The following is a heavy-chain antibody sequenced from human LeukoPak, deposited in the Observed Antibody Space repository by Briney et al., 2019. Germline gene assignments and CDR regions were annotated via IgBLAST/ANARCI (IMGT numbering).Heavy chain of an antibody. CDR2: ISAYNGNT. D-gene: IGHD3-10*01. CDR3: ARGHSLLLWFGEFTSTGWFDP. J-gene: IGHJ5*02. CDR1: GYTFTSYG. V-gene: IGHV1-18*01. Sequence: GASVKVSCKASGYTFTSYGISWVRQAPGQGLEWMGWISAYNGNTNYAQKLQGRVTMTTDTSTSTAYMELRSLRSDDTAVYYCARGHSLLLWFGEFTSTGWFDPWGQGTLVTVSS.